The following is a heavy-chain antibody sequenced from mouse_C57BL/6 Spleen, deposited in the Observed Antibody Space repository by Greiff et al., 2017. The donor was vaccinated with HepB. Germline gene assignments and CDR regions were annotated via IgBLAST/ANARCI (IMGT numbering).Heavy chain of an antibody. CDR3: ARDTTVVAYYAMDY. J-gene: IGHJ4*01. D-gene: IGHD1-1*01. V-gene: IGHV1-54*01. CDR1: GYAFTNYL. CDR2: INPGSGGT. Sequence: QVQLKESGAELVRPGTSVKVSCKASGYAFTNYLIEWVKQRPGQGLEWIGVINPGSGGTNYNEKFKGKATLTADKSSSTAYMQLSSLTSEDSAVYFCARDTTVVAYYAMDYWGQGTSVTVSS.